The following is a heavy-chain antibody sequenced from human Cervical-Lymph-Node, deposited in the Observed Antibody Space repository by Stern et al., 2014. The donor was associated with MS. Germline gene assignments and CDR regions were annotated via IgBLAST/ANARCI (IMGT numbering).Heavy chain of an antibody. J-gene: IGHJ4*02. CDR3: ARGPDHTGGYYYAY. CDR2: IIPIFGTA. CDR1: GGTFNRYA. D-gene: IGHD3-22*01. Sequence: QVQLVQSGAEVKKPGSSVKVSCKASGGTFNRYAISWGRQAPGQGLEWMGGIIPIFGTANYAQKFQGRVTITADESTSTAYMEVSSLRSEDTAVYYCARGPDHTGGYYYAYWGQGTLVTVSS. V-gene: IGHV1-69*01.